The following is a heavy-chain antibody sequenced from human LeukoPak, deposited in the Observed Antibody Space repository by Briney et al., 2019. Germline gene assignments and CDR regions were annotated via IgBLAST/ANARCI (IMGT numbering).Heavy chain of an antibody. Sequence: GGSLRLSCAASGFTFSSYPLHWVRQAPGKGLEWVTLISYDGSKIYYAGSVKGRFTISRDNSKNTLYLQMNSLRAEGTAVYYCARESGWGLPHAFDFWGQGTMVTVSS. CDR1: GFTFSSYP. J-gene: IGHJ3*01. CDR2: ISYDGSKI. V-gene: IGHV3-30-3*01. CDR3: ARESGWGLPHAFDF. D-gene: IGHD3-3*01.